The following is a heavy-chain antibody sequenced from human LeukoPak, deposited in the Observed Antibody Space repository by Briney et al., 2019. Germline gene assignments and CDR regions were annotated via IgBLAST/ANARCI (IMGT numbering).Heavy chain of an antibody. D-gene: IGHD3-10*01. Sequence: PSETLSLTCTVSGGSISSYYWSWIRQPPGKGLEWIGYIYYSGSTNYNPSLKSRVTISVDTSKNQFSLKLSSVTAADTAVYYCARATMVRGVTDWGQGTLVTVSS. CDR1: GGSISSYY. V-gene: IGHV4-59*01. CDR3: ARATMVRGVTD. CDR2: IYYSGST. J-gene: IGHJ4*02.